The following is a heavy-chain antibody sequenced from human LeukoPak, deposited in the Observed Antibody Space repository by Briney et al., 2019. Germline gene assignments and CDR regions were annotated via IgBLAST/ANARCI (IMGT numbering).Heavy chain of an antibody. CDR3: ARGQRSDY. Sequence: GGSLRLSCAASGFTFSNYAMSWVRQAPGKGLEWVSTISGSGASTYYADSAKGRFTISRDNSENTLYLQMNSLRAEDTAVYYCARGQRSDYWGQGTLVTVSP. CDR1: GFTFSNYA. D-gene: IGHD6-25*01. CDR2: ISGSGAST. J-gene: IGHJ4*02. V-gene: IGHV3-23*01.